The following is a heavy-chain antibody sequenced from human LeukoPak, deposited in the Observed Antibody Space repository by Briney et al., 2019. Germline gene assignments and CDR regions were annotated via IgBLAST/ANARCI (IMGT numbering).Heavy chain of an antibody. CDR3: ARSGYSSTWYLQNFELDY. V-gene: IGHV3-74*01. D-gene: IGHD2-2*01. J-gene: IGHJ4*02. CDR2: IKTDGSIT. CDR1: GFIFSVYW. Sequence: PGGSLRLSCAASGFIFSVYWMHWVRHAPGKGPVWVSRIKTDGSITNYADFVKGRFTISRDNAKNSLYLQMNSLRAEDTAVYFCARSGYSSTWYLQNFELDYWGQGTLVTVSS.